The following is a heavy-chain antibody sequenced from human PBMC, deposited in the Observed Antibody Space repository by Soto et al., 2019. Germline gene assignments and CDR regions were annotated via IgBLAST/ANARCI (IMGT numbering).Heavy chain of an antibody. D-gene: IGHD6-13*01. J-gene: IGHJ3*01. CDR1: AYTLTSYY. V-gene: IGHV1-46*03. Sequence: QVQMVQSEAELKRPGASVRVSCKASAYTLTSYYVHWVRQAPGQGPEWMGMINPSRGSTDYAQKFQGRVTMTRDTSTTTVYMELSSLRSEDTAIYFCTRSVITTAGTDAFDLWGQGTLVTVSS. CDR2: INPSRGST. CDR3: TRSVITTAGTDAFDL.